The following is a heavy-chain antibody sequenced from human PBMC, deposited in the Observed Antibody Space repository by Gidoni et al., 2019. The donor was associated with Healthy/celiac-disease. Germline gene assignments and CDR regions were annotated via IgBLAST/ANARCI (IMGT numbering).Heavy chain of an antibody. V-gene: IGHV3-48*02. D-gene: IGHD3-10*01. Sequence: ATGKGLEGVSYISSSRSTIYYAASVKGRFTISRDNAKNSLYLQMNSLRDEDTAVYYCARYAVGSGRWLQHVPYYFDYWGQGTLVTVSS. CDR2: ISSSRSTI. J-gene: IGHJ4*02. CDR3: ARYAVGSGRWLQHVPYYFDY.